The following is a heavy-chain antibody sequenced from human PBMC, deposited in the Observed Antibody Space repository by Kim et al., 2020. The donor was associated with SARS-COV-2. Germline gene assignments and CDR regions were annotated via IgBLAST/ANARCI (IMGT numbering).Heavy chain of an antibody. D-gene: IGHD3-9*01. CDR3: ARIRYFDWLPLWVDY. Sequence: SETLSLTCAVYGGSFSGYYWSWIRQPPGKGLEWIGEINHSGSTNYNPSLKSRVTISVDTSKNQFSLKLSSVTAADTAVYYCARIRYFDWLPLWVDYWGQGTLVTVSS. V-gene: IGHV4-34*01. CDR2: INHSGST. J-gene: IGHJ4*02. CDR1: GGSFSGYY.